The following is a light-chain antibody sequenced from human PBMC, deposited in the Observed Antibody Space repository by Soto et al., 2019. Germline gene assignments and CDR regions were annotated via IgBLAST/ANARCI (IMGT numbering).Light chain of an antibody. V-gene: IGKV1-9*01. CDR2: SAS. CDR3: QQLNGYQLT. CDR1: QGISTY. J-gene: IGKJ4*01. Sequence: DIQLTQSPSFLSASAGDRVTITCRASQGISTYLAWYQQKPGKAPKLLIYSASTLQSGVPSTFSGSGSGTEFTLTINSLQPEDFATYYCQQLNGYQLTFGGGTKVEIK.